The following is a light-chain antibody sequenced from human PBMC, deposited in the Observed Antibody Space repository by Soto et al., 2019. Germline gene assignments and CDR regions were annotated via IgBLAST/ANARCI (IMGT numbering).Light chain of an antibody. CDR2: AAS. V-gene: IGKV1-16*02. CDR1: QDIRNY. J-gene: IGKJ4*01. CDR3: LQYHSYPLT. Sequence: DIQVTQSPSSLSASVGDIVTITCRASQDIRNYLAWFQQKPGKAPKSLIYAASNLQSGVPSKFSGSGSATDFTLTINSLQPEDFATYYCLQYHSYPLTFGGGTKVEV.